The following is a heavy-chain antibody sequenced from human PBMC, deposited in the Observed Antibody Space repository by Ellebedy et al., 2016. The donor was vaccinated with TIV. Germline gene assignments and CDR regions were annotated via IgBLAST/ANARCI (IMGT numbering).Heavy chain of an antibody. CDR1: GFTFSNYW. CDR2: IKQDGSEK. J-gene: IGHJ4*02. CDR3: ARGGYGRPFDC. V-gene: IGHV3-7*03. D-gene: IGHD5-12*01. Sequence: GESLKISCAASGFTFSNYWMKWVRQAPGKGLERVANIKQDGSEKYYVDSVKGRFTISRDNAKNSLFLQMNSLRVEDTAVYFCARGGYGRPFDCWGQGTLVTVSS.